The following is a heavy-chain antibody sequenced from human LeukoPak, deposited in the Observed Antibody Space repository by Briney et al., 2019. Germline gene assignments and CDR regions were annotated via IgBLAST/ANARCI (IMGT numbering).Heavy chain of an antibody. Sequence: GGSLRLSCTASGFTFGDYAMSWVRQAPGKGLEWVGFIRSKAYGGTTEYAASVKGRFTISRDDSKSIAYLQMNSLKTEDTAVYYCTRQGEPDYGDYTDHWGQGTLVTVSS. CDR1: GFTFGDYA. V-gene: IGHV3-49*04. D-gene: IGHD4-17*01. J-gene: IGHJ4*02. CDR3: TRQGEPDYGDYTDH. CDR2: IRSKAYGGTT.